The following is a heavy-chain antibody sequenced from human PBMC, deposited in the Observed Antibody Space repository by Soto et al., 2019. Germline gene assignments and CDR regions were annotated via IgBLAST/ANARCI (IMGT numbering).Heavy chain of an antibody. Sequence: QAHLVQSGPEVKKPGASVKVSCKGSGYIFTSYGIAWVRQAPGQGLEWVGWISAHNGNTEYAQKCQGRVTVTRDTSTSTAYLELRSLRSDDTALYYCARGRYGDYWGQGALVTVSS. CDR1: GYIFTSYG. CDR2: ISAHNGNT. V-gene: IGHV1-18*01. D-gene: IGHD4-17*01. CDR3: ARGRYGDY. J-gene: IGHJ4*02.